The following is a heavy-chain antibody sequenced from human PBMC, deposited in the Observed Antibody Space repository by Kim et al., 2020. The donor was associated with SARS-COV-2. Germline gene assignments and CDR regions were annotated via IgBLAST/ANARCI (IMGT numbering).Heavy chain of an antibody. CDR2: INPNSGGT. CDR1: GYTFTGYY. D-gene: IGHD6-6*01. V-gene: IGHV1-2*04. J-gene: IGHJ3*02. Sequence: ASVKVSCKASGYTFTGYYMHWVRQAPGQGLEWMGWINPNSGGTNYAQKFQGWVTMTRDTSISTAYMELSRLRSDDTAVYYCARSLGGAARAFDIWGQGTMVTVSS. CDR3: ARSLGGAARAFDI.